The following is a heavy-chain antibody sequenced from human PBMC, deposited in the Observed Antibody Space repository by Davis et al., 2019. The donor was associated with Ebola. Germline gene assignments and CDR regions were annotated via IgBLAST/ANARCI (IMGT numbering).Heavy chain of an antibody. CDR2: ISSSSSYI. CDR1: GFTFSSYS. Sequence: GGSLRLSCAASGFTFSSYSMNWVRQAPGKGLEWVSSISSSSSYIYYADSVKGRFTISRDNAKNSLYLQMNSLRAEDTAVYYCARDDGDVLYYGMDVWGKGTTVTVSS. CDR3: ARDDGDVLYYGMDV. J-gene: IGHJ6*04. V-gene: IGHV3-21*01. D-gene: IGHD4-17*01.